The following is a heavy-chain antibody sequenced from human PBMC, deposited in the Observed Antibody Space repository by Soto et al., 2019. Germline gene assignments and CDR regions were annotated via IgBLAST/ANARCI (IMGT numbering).Heavy chain of an antibody. J-gene: IGHJ4*02. V-gene: IGHV3-23*01. D-gene: IGHD6-19*01. CDR1: GFTFSSYA. CDR3: ASRSSGWYCDY. Sequence: EVQLLESGGGLVQPGGSLRLSCAASGFTFSSYAMSWVRQAPGKGLEWVSVISGSGGSTYYADSVKGRFTISRDNSKNTLYLQMISLRAEDTAVYYCASRSSGWYCDYWGQGTLVTVSS. CDR2: ISGSGGST.